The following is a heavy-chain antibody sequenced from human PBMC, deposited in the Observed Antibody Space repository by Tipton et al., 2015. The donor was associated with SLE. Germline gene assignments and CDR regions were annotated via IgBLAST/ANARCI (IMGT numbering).Heavy chain of an antibody. CDR1: GFTFSTYG. CDR3: AKDRYCGGGMCLRSYFDS. V-gene: IGHV3-23*01. D-gene: IGHD2-21*01. CDR2: VSGRGGTS. Sequence: GSLRLSCAASGFTFSTYGMSWVRQAPGKGLEWVSTVSGRGGTSYYSNSVRGRFTISRDNSKNTVFLQMNSLSADDTAVYYCAKDRYCGGGMCLRSYFDSWGQGTLVTVSS. J-gene: IGHJ4*02.